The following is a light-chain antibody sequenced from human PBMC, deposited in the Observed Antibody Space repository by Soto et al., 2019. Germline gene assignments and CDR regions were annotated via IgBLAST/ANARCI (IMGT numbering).Light chain of an antibody. CDR1: SGDFATYNY. J-gene: IGLJ3*02. V-gene: IGLV2-14*01. Sequence: QSALTQPASVSGSPGQSITISCTGTSGDFATYNYVSWYQHHPGKAPKLMIYEVTNRPSGVSNRFSGSKSGNTASLTISGLQAEDEADYYCSSYMTTSTLGVFGGGTKLTVL. CDR2: EVT. CDR3: SSYMTTSTLGV.